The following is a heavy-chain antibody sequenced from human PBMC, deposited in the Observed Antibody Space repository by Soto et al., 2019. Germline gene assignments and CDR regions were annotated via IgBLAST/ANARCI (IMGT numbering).Heavy chain of an antibody. D-gene: IGHD3-9*01. CDR1: GGSFSGYY. J-gene: IGHJ6*03. Sequence: SETLSLTCAVYGGSFSGYYWSWIRQPPGKGLEWIGEINHSGNTNYNPSHKSRVTISVDKSKNQFSMKLSSVTAADTAVYYCASQGLPYFDWSPTPLYYMDVWGKGTTVTVSS. V-gene: IGHV4-34*01. CDR2: INHSGNT. CDR3: ASQGLPYFDWSPTPLYYMDV.